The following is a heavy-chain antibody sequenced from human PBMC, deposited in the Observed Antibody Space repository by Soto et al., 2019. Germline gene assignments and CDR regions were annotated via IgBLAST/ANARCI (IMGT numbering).Heavy chain of an antibody. CDR2: ISYDGSNK. Sequence: QVQLVESGGGVVQPGRSLRLSCAASGFTFSSYGMHWVRQAPGKGLEWVAVISYDGSNKYYADSVKGRFTISRDNSKSTQYLQMNSLRAEDTAVYYCHDDSSEGYWGQGTLVTVSS. CDR1: GFTFSSYG. D-gene: IGHD3-22*01. CDR3: HDDSSEGY. V-gene: IGHV3-30*03. J-gene: IGHJ1*01.